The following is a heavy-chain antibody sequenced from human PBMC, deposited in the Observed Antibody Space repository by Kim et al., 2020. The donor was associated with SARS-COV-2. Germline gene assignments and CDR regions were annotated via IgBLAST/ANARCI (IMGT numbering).Heavy chain of an antibody. J-gene: IGHJ3*02. CDR1: GYTFTGYY. Sequence: ASVKVSCKASGYTFTGYYMHWVRQAPGQGLEWMGWINPNSGGTNYAQKFQGWVTMTRDTSISTAYMELSRLRSDDTAVDYCARDRASRYSGSYHAFDIWGQGTMVTVSS. CDR2: INPNSGGT. V-gene: IGHV1-2*04. D-gene: IGHD1-26*01. CDR3: ARDRASRYSGSYHAFDI.